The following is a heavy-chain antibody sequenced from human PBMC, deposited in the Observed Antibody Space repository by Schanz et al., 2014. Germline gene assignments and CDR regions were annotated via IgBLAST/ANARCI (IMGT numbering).Heavy chain of an antibody. CDR1: GFTFSSFA. V-gene: IGHV3-33*06. J-gene: IGHJ4*02. D-gene: IGHD6-13*01. Sequence: EQLVESGGGLVQPGGSLRLSCSASGFTFSSFAMTWVRQAPGKGLEWVAVIWYDGSNKYYADSVKGRFTISSDNSKSTLYLQMSSLRAEDTAVYYCAKSQGSSFDSWGQGTLVTVSS. CDR3: AKSQGSSFDS. CDR2: IWYDGSNK.